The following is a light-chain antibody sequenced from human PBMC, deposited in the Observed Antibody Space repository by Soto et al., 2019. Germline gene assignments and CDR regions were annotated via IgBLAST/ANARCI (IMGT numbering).Light chain of an antibody. V-gene: IGKV2-40*01. Sequence: VVMTQAPLSLPVTPGEPASISCRSSQSLLDTDDGNTYLDWYLQKPGQSPQLLIYALSYRASGVPDRVRGSGSDTDFTLTISRVEAGDVGVYYCLQRLEFPHTFGGGTKVELK. CDR1: QSLLDTDDGNTY. J-gene: IGKJ4*01. CDR2: ALS. CDR3: LQRLEFPHT.